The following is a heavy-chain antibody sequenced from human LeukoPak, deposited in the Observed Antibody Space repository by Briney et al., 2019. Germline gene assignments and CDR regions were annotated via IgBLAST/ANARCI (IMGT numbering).Heavy chain of an antibody. CDR3: ARSDILTGYYWGLDY. V-gene: IGHV4-38-2*02. D-gene: IGHD3-9*01. J-gene: IGHJ4*02. Sequence: PSETLSLTCTVSGYSISSGYYWGWIRQPPGKGLEWIGSIYHSGSTYYNPSLKSRVTISVDTSKNQFSLKLSSVTAADTAVYYCARSDILTGYYWGLDYWGQGTLVTVSS. CDR1: GYSISSGYY. CDR2: IYHSGST.